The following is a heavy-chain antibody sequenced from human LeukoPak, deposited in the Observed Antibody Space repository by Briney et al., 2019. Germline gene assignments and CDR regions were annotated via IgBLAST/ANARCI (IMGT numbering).Heavy chain of an antibody. CDR3: AKVGLYYDSSGYYDY. CDR1: GFTFDDYA. V-gene: IGHV3-9*01. Sequence: GGSLRLSCAASGFTFDDYAMHWVRQDPGKGLEWVSGISWKSGSIGYADSVKGRFTISRDNAKNSLYLQMNSLRAEDTALYYCAKVGLYYDSSGYYDYWGQGTLVTVSS. D-gene: IGHD3-22*01. J-gene: IGHJ4*02. CDR2: ISWKSGSI.